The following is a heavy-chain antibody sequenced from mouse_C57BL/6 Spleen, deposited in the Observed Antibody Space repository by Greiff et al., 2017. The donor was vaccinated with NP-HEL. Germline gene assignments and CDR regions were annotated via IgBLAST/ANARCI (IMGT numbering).Heavy chain of an antibody. Sequence: VQRVESGPELVKPGASVKISCKASGYSFTSYYIHWVKQRPGQGLEWIGWIYPGSGNTKYNEKFKGKATLTADTSSSTAYMQLSSLTSEDSAVYYCARWGYGNVWGQGTLVTVSA. J-gene: IGHJ3*01. CDR2: IYPGSGNT. D-gene: IGHD2-10*02. CDR3: ARWGYGNV. CDR1: GYSFTSYY. V-gene: IGHV1-66*01.